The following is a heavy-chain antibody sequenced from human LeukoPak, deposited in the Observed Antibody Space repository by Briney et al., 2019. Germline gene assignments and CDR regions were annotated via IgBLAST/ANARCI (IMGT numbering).Heavy chain of an antibody. Sequence: SVRVSCKASGGTIINYAINWVRQAPGQGLEWMGRIIPIFHRTNYAQKFQGRLTITTDESTRTAYMELSSLRSEDTAEYYCARDIPGSSGYFNASFDIWGQGTIVTVSS. CDR3: ARDIPGSSGYFNASFDI. D-gene: IGHD3-22*01. V-gene: IGHV1-69*05. CDR2: IIPIFHRT. CDR1: GGTIINYA. J-gene: IGHJ3*02.